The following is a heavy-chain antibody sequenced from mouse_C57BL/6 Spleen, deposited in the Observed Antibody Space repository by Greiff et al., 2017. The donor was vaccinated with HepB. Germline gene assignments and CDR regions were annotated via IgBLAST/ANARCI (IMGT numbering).Heavy chain of an antibody. J-gene: IGHJ2*01. D-gene: IGHD2-3*01. CDR2: INPNNGGT. V-gene: IGHV1-22*01. CDR1: GYTFTDYN. Sequence: EVQLQQSGPELVEPGASVKMSCKASGYTFTDYNMHWVKQSHGKSLEWIGYINPNNGGTSYNQKFKGKATLTVNKSSSTAYMELRSLTSEDSAVYYCAREGIYDGYFFDYWGQGTTLTVSS. CDR3: AREGIYDGYFFDY.